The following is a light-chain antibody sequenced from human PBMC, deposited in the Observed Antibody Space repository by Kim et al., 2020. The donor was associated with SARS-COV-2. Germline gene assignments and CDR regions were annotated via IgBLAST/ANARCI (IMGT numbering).Light chain of an antibody. CDR2: YDS. Sequence: SYELTQPPSVSVAPGKTARITCGGNNIGSKSVHWYQQKPGQAPVLVIYYDSDRPSGIPERFSGSNSGNTATLTISRVEAGDEADYYCQVWDSSSDHLWVFGGGTQLTVL. CDR3: QVWDSSSDHLWV. V-gene: IGLV3-21*04. CDR1: NIGSKS. J-gene: IGLJ3*02.